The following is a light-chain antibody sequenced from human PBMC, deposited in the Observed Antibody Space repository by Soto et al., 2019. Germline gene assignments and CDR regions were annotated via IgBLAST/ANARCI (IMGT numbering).Light chain of an antibody. Sequence: VLTQSPGSLSLSQCESAXLPCQYSQSVGTYLAWYQQKPGQAPRLLIFDASKRATGIPARFSGSGSGTDFTLTISSLETEDLAVYYCQHRSNWPSWTFGAGTKVDIK. CDR1: QSVGTY. CDR2: DAS. CDR3: QHRSNWPSWT. J-gene: IGKJ1*01. V-gene: IGKV3-11*01.